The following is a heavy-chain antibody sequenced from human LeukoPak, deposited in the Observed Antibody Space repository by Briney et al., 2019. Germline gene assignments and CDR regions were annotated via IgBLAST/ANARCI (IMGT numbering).Heavy chain of an antibody. Sequence: GASVKVSCKASGYTFTNFGFTWLRQAPGQGLEWMGWISAYNGKTNYTQKLQGRVPMTTDTSTNTAYMELRSLRSDDTAVYYCARAMGRVLERVLEDHSMDVWGQGTTVTVSS. CDR3: ARAMGRVLERVLEDHSMDV. D-gene: IGHD3-3*01. V-gene: IGHV1-18*01. CDR2: ISAYNGKT. CDR1: GYTFTNFG. J-gene: IGHJ6*02.